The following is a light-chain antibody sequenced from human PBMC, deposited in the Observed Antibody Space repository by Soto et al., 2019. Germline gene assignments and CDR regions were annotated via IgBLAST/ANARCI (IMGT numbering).Light chain of an antibody. CDR1: QSLLHSNGYNY. CDR2: LGS. Sequence: VMTQSPLSLPVTPGEPASISCRSSQSLLHSNGYNYLDWYLQKPGQSPQLLIYLGSNRASGVPDRFSGSGSGTDFTLKISRVEAEDVGVYYCMQALQTPWTFGQGTKV. CDR3: MQALQTPWT. V-gene: IGKV2-28*01. J-gene: IGKJ1*01.